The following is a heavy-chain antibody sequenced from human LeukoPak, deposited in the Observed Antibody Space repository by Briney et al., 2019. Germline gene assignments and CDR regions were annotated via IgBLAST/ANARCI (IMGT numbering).Heavy chain of an antibody. CDR3: GKGRTGYSYGYGIDS. V-gene: IGHV3-9*01. CDR1: GFTFNDYA. J-gene: IGHJ4*02. D-gene: IGHD5-18*01. CDR2: INSNSRSI. Sequence: PGGSLRLSCAASGFTFNDYAMHWVRQAPGKGLEWDSGINSNSRSIGYADSVKGRFTISRDKSKNTLYLQMNSLRAEDTAVYYCGKGRTGYSYGYGIDSWGQGTLVTVSS.